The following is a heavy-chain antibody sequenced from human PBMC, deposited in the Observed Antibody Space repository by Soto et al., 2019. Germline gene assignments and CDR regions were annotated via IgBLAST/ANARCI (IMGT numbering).Heavy chain of an antibody. CDR2: ISYDERNK. D-gene: IGHD3-3*01. CDR3: AKAETSSYVFFYPFDV. Sequence: QVQLVESGGGVVQPGRSLRLSCAASGFSFSGYGMHWVRQAPGKGLEWVAVISYDERNKNYVESVKGRFTISRDNSRNTVYLQIKSLTADDPVLYYGAKAETSSYVFFYPFDVWAQGTVVAVSS. V-gene: IGHV3-30*18. J-gene: IGHJ3*01. CDR1: GFSFSGYG.